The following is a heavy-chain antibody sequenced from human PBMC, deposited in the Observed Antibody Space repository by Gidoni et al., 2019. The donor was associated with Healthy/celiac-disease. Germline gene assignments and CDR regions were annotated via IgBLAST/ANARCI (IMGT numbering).Heavy chain of an antibody. Sequence: EVQLLESGGGLVQPGGSLRLSCAASGFTFSSYAMSWVRQAPGKGLEWVSAISGSGGSTYYADSVKGRFTISRDNSKNTLYLQMNSLRAEDTAVYYCAKDSNLQPTSPYGMDVWGQGTTVTVSS. D-gene: IGHD4-4*01. V-gene: IGHV3-23*01. J-gene: IGHJ6*02. CDR3: AKDSNLQPTSPYGMDV. CDR2: ISGSGGST. CDR1: GFTFSSYA.